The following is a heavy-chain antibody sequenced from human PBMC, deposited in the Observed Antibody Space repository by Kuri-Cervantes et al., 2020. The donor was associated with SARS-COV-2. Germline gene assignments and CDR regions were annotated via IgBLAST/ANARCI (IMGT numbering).Heavy chain of an antibody. J-gene: IGHJ4*02. V-gene: IGHV3-23*01. D-gene: IGHD5-24*01. CDR2: ISGSGGST. CDR3: ARHNGYLTTLTIIDY. CDR1: GFTFSSYA. Sequence: GGSLRLSCAASGFTFSSYAMSWVRQAPGKGLEWVSAISGSGGSTYYADSVKGRFTISRDNSKNTLYLQMNSLRAEDTAVYYCARHNGYLTTLTIIDYWGQGTLVTVSS.